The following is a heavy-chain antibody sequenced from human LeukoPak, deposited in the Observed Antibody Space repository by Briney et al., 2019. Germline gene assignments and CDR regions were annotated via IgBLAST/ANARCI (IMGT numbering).Heavy chain of an antibody. V-gene: IGHV3-30-3*01. D-gene: IGHD4-17*01. CDR3: ASTTLEYGDYPFDY. CDR2: ISYDGSNK. CDR1: GFTFSSYA. J-gene: IGHJ4*02. Sequence: GALRLSCAASGFTFSSYAMHWVRQAPGKGLEWVAVISYDGSNKYYADSVKGRLTISRDNSKNTLYLQMNSLRAEDTAVYYCASTTLEYGDYPFDYWGQGTLVTVSS.